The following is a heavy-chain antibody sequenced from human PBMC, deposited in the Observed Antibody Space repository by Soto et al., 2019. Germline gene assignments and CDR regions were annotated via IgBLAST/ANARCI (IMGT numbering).Heavy chain of an antibody. D-gene: IGHD2-21*01. Sequence: PDVSLRRSCQRSGGGFRGYWIHLVRKMPGKGLEWMGKIYPSDSFTTYSPAFQGGVAISVHKSTNLSLPRWTGLKSSDTAMYYCADLCFTLGTVDVVDRWGQRRKVIVS. CDR1: GGGFRGYW. V-gene: IGHV5-10-1*04. J-gene: IGHJ3*01. CDR2: IYPSDSFT. CDR3: ADLCFTLGTVDVVDR.